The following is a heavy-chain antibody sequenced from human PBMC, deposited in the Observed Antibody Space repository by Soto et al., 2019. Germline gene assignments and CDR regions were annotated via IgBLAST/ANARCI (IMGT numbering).Heavy chain of an antibody. Sequence: QVQLVESGGGVVQPGRSLRLSCAASGFTFSSYAMHWVRQAPGKGLEWVAVISYDGSNKYYADSVKGRFTISRDNSKNTLYLQMNSLRAEYTAVYDCARESSDSSAPFAYWGQGTLVTVSS. J-gene: IGHJ4*02. CDR1: GFTFSSYA. V-gene: IGHV3-30-3*01. D-gene: IGHD3-22*01. CDR2: ISYDGSNK. CDR3: ARESSDSSAPFAY.